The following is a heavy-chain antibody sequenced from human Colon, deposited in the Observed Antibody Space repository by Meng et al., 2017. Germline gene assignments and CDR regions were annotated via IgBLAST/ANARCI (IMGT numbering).Heavy chain of an antibody. CDR1: GGSITSNY. Sequence: QVAPQESGPGLVKPSETLSLTCTVSGGSITSNYWSWIRQPPGKGLEWIGNIYFSGSTNSNPSLKSRVTISVDTSRNQFSLNLRSVTAADTAVYYCAREGGYDLNWFDPWGQGTLVTVSS. J-gene: IGHJ5*02. V-gene: IGHV4-59*12. CDR2: IYFSGST. CDR3: AREGGYDLNWFDP. D-gene: IGHD5-12*01.